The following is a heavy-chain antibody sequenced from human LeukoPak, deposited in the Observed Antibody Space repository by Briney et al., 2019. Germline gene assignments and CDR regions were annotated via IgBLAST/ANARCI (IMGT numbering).Heavy chain of an antibody. D-gene: IGHD2-15*01. J-gene: IGHJ3*02. CDR3: ARGTVVVVAATGGGAFDI. Sequence: PSETLSLTCTVSGGSISSSSYYWGWIRQPPGKGLEWIGSVYYSGSTYYNPSLKSRVTISVDTSKNQFSLKLSSVTAADTAVYYCARGTVVVVAATGGGAFDIWGQGTMVTVSS. CDR2: VYYSGST. CDR1: GGSISSSSYY. V-gene: IGHV4-39*07.